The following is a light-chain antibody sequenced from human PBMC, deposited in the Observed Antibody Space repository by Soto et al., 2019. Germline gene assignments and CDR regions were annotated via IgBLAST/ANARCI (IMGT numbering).Light chain of an antibody. V-gene: IGKV3-20*01. CDR2: AAS. Sequence: EIVLTQSPGTLSLSPGERATLSCRASQNVISSYLAWYQQKPGQAPRLLIYAASSRATGIPDRFTGSGSATDCTLTISRLEPEDFAVYYCRQYGSSPQTFGQGTRVEIK. CDR1: QNVISSY. CDR3: RQYGSSPQT. J-gene: IGKJ1*01.